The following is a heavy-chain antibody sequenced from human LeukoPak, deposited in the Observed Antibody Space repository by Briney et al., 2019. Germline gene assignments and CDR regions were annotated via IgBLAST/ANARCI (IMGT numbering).Heavy chain of an antibody. CDR3: AKISPIAGGAFDI. J-gene: IGHJ3*02. V-gene: IGHV3-30-3*02. D-gene: IGHD2-15*01. CDR2: ISYDGSNK. Sequence: GGSLRLSCAASGFTFSSYAMHWVRQAPGKGLEWVAVISYDGSNKYYADSVKGRFTISRDNAKNSLYLQMNSLRAEDTALYYCAKISPIAGGAFDIWGQGTMVTVSS. CDR1: GFTFSSYA.